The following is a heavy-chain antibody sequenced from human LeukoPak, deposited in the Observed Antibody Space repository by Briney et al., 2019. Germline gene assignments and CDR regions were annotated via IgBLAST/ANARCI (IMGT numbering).Heavy chain of an antibody. V-gene: IGHV3-7*03. CDR3: ARDSGWYRFEC. Sequence: PGGSLRLSCVASGFTFGKYWMSWVRQAPGKGLEWLAHMREDGTQKYSVDSVRGRFTVSRDNARNSLYLQMDSLRTEDTAVYYCARDSGWYRFECWGQGTLVTVSS. CDR1: GFTFGKYW. D-gene: IGHD6-13*01. J-gene: IGHJ4*02. CDR2: MREDGTQK.